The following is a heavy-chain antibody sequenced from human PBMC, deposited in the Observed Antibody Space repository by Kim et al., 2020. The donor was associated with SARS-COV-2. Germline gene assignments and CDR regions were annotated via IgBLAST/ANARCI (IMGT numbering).Heavy chain of an antibody. D-gene: IGHD7-27*01. CDR2: IYYSGST. Sequence: SETLSLTCTVSGGSISSYYWSWIRQPPGKGLEWIGYIYYSGSTNYNPSLKSRVTISVDTSKNQFSLKLSSVTAADTAVYYCARDRPGEPIDYWGQGTLVTVSA. V-gene: IGHV4-59*01. J-gene: IGHJ4*02. CDR3: ARDRPGEPIDY. CDR1: GGSISSYY.